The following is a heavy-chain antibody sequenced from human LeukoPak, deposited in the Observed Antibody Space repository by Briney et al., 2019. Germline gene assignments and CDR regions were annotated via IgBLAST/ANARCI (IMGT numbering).Heavy chain of an antibody. Sequence: PSETLSLTCTVSAGFIGSSSFYWAWIRQTPGNGLEWIGSLAYSGSTYYKSSLKSRVTLSVDAAKNQFSLNLTSVTAADTALFYCASSTSYYYDTSGYFEYWGQGILVTVSS. J-gene: IGHJ4*02. CDR2: LAYSGST. CDR1: AGFIGSSSFY. CDR3: ASSTSYYYDTSGYFEY. D-gene: IGHD3-22*01. V-gene: IGHV4-39*01.